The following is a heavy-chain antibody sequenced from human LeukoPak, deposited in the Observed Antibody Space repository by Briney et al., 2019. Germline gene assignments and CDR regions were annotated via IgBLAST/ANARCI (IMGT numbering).Heavy chain of an antibody. J-gene: IGHJ6*02. CDR3: ARMYSGLSSYYYYGMDV. CDR2: MNPNSGNT. Sequence: ASVKVSCKASGYTFTSYDINWVRQATGQGLEWMGWMNPNSGNTGYAQKFQGRVTMTRNTSISTAYMELSSLRSEDTAVYYCARMYSGLSSYYYYGMDVWGQGTTVTVSS. CDR1: GYTFTSYD. D-gene: IGHD6-13*01. V-gene: IGHV1-8*01.